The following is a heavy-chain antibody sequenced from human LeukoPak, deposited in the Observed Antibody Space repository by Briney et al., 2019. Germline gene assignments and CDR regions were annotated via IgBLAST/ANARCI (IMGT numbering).Heavy chain of an antibody. D-gene: IGHD5-12*01. CDR3: AKERIPGTGIYWSFDL. CDR1: GFTFDDFG. Sequence: GGSLRLSCEASGFTFDDFGMHWVRQAPGKGLEWVSLITWDGVTTYYADSVQGRFTISRDNSKNSLYLQMNGLRIEDTAFYFCAKERIPGTGIYWSFDLWGRGTLVTVSS. J-gene: IGHJ2*01. CDR2: ITWDGVTT. V-gene: IGHV3-43*01.